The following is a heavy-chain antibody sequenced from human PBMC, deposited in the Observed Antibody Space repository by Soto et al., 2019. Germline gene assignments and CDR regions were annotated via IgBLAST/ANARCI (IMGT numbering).Heavy chain of an antibody. Sequence: EVQLVESGGGLVKPGGSLRLSCAASGFTFSSYAMSWVRQAPGKGLEWVSAISGSGGSTYYADSVKGRFTISRDNSKNTLYLQMHSLRAEDTAVYYCAKEGLTMVRGVIRYFDYWGQGTLVTVSS. CDR1: GFTFSSYA. CDR3: AKEGLTMVRGVIRYFDY. D-gene: IGHD3-10*01. CDR2: ISGSGGST. J-gene: IGHJ4*02. V-gene: IGHV3-23*04.